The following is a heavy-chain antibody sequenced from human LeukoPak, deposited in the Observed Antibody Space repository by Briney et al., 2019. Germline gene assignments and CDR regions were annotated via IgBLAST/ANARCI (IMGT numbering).Heavy chain of an antibody. CDR1: GHSLSSGYY. CDR2: IYHSGST. Sequence: SETLSPTCTVSGHSLSSGYYWGWIRQPPGKGLEWIGSIYHSGSTYYNPSLKSRVTISVDTSKNQFSLKLSSVTAADTALDYCARDSTYCSSTSCHKDFDYWCQGTLVTVSS. J-gene: IGHJ4*02. V-gene: IGHV4-38-2*02. CDR3: ARDSTYCSSTSCHKDFDY. D-gene: IGHD2-2*02.